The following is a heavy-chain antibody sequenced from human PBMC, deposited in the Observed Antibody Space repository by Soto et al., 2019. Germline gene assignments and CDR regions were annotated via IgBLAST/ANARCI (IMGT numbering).Heavy chain of an antibody. D-gene: IGHD2-2*01. CDR3: ARDLTIVPATHPCLENYGMDV. V-gene: IGHV1-18*01. J-gene: IGHJ6*02. CDR2: ISPYNGHT. CDR1: GYSFTSYG. Sequence: ASVKVSCKASGYSFTSYGISWVRRAPGQGLEWMGWISPYNGHTQFVQRFQGRVSMTTDTSTKTAYMELRNLRSDDTAHYYCARDLTIVPATHPCLENYGMDVWGQGTTVTVPS.